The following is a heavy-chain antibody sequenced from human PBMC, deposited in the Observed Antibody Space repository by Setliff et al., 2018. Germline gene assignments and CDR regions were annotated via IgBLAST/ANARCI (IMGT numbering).Heavy chain of an antibody. J-gene: IGHJ4*01. CDR1: GGSISSGSHY. Sequence: PSETLSLTCSASGGSISSGSHYWAWIRQPPGKRLEWIGSVYYIGTTHYNPSLKSRVTISVDPSKNQFSLKMSSVTAADTAVYYCAREFTVDSREAGYFNYWGHGTQVTVSS. CDR3: AREFTVDSREAGYFNY. V-gene: IGHV4-39*02. CDR2: VYYIGTT. D-gene: IGHD6-13*01.